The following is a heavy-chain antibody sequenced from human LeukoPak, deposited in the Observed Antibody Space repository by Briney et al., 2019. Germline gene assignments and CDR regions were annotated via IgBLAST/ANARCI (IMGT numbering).Heavy chain of an antibody. D-gene: IGHD3-10*01. Sequence: PGGSLRLSCAASGFTFSSYGMHWVRQAPGKGLEWVAFIRYDGSNKYYADSVKGRFTISRDNSKNTLYLQMNSLRAEDTAVYYFAKDTHGLLWFGESWGQGTLVTVSS. CDR3: AKDTHGLLWFGES. CDR1: GFTFSSYG. J-gene: IGHJ5*02. CDR2: IRYDGSNK. V-gene: IGHV3-30*02.